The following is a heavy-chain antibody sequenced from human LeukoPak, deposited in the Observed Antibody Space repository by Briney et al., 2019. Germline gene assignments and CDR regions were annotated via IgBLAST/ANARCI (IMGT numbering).Heavy chain of an antibody. D-gene: IGHD3-22*01. CDR3: AKDQDDSRASFPRGTFDY. Sequence: SETLSLTCTVSGGYISSYYWSWVRQPPGKGLEWIGYIYYSGSTNYNPSLKSRVTMSVDTSKNQFSLKLSSVTAADTAVYYCAKDQDDSRASFPRGTFDYWGQGTLVTVSS. J-gene: IGHJ4*02. CDR2: IYYSGST. CDR1: GGYISSYY. V-gene: IGHV4-59*12.